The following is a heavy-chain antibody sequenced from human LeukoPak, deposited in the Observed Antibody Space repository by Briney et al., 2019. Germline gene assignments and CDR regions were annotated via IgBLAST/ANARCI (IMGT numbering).Heavy chain of an antibody. D-gene: IGHD1-26*01. V-gene: IGHV4-39*01. Sequence: SETLSLTCSVSGDSITGYYWGWIRQPPGKGLEWIGSIYYSGSTYYNPSLKSRVTISVDTSKNQFSLKLSSVTAADTAVYYCARMKGGAFDIWGQGTMVTVSS. CDR3: ARMKGGAFDI. J-gene: IGHJ3*02. CDR1: GDSITGYY. CDR2: IYYSGST.